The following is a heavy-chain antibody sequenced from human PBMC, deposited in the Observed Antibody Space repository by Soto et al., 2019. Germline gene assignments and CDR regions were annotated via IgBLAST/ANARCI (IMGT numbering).Heavy chain of an antibody. D-gene: IGHD6-19*01. J-gene: IGHJ4*02. Sequence: QVQLQESGPGLVKPSETLSLTCAVSGASMNSDHWWTWVRQPPGKGLEWVGEIRHTGATTYSPSLKSRVTISLDTSNNLVSLRVTSVTAADTAVYYCTRRPFRNRSGGVDHWGPGTLVTVSS. V-gene: IGHV4-4*02. CDR2: IRHTGAT. CDR3: TRRPFRNRSGGVDH. CDR1: GASMNSDHW.